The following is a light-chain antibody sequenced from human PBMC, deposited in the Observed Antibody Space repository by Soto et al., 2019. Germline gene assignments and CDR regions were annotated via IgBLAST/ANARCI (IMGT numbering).Light chain of an antibody. V-gene: IGLV3-21*02. CDR2: DDS. CDR1: NIGSKS. J-gene: IGLJ3*02. Sequence: SYELTQPPSVSVAPGQTARITCGGNNIGSKSVHWYQQKPGQAPVLVVYDDSDRPSGIPERFSGSNSGTSASLAITGLQAEDEADYYCQSYDSSLSGSNWVFGGGTKVTV. CDR3: QSYDSSLSGSNWV.